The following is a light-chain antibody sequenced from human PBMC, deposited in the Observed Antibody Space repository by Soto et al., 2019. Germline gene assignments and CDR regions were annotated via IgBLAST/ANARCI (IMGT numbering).Light chain of an antibody. CDR3: QQYNDHQRT. CDR1: QSVSTW. Sequence: DIQRTQSPSTLSASVGDRVTITCRPSQSVSTWLAWYQQKPGEAPNLLIYEASRLQSGVPSRFSGSASGREFTLTITNLQPDDVATYYCQQYNDHQRTFGQGTKV. CDR2: EAS. V-gene: IGKV1-5*01. J-gene: IGKJ1*01.